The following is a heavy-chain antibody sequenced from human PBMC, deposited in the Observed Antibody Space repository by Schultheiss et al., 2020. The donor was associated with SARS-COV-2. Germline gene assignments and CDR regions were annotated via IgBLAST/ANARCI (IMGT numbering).Heavy chain of an antibody. CDR1: GFTFSSYW. Sequence: GGSLRLSCAASGFTFSSYWMSWVRQAPGKGPEWVANIKQDGSEKYYVDSVKGRFTISRDNAKNSLYLQMNSLRAEDTAVYYCARRKGWLQLSYYGMDVWGQGTTVTVSS. CDR2: IKQDGSEK. J-gene: IGHJ6*02. V-gene: IGHV3-7*03. CDR3: ARRKGWLQLSYYGMDV. D-gene: IGHD5-24*01.